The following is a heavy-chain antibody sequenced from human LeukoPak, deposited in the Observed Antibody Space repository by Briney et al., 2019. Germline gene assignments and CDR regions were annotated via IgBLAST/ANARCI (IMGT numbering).Heavy chain of an antibody. D-gene: IGHD1-14*01. V-gene: IGHV1-8*03. CDR2: MNPNSGNT. J-gene: IGHJ4*02. Sequence: ASVKVSCKASGYTFTSYDINWVRQATGQGLEWMGWMNPNSGNTGYAQKFQGRVTITRNTSISTAYMELSSLRYEDTAVYYCARVGTTWAPEDYWGQGTLVTVSS. CDR3: ARVGTTWAPEDY. CDR1: GYTFTSYD.